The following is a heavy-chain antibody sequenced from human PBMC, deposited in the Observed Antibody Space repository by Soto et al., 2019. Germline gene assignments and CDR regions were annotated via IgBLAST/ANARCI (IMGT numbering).Heavy chain of an antibody. Sequence: QVPLVQSGAEVKKPGASVKVSCKTSGYTFTTYGISWVRQAPGQGLEWMGGIRPYKVNTKHAQKLQGRVTMTAATXXSTAYMDLRSLTSDDTAVYYCTRGWFGEFVYYFDSWGQGTLFTVSS. CDR1: GYTFTTYG. J-gene: IGHJ4*02. D-gene: IGHD3-10*01. V-gene: IGHV1-18*01. CDR3: TRGWFGEFVYYFDS. CDR2: IRPYKVNT.